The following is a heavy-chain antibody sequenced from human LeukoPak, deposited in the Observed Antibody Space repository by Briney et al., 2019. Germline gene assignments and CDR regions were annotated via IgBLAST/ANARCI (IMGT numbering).Heavy chain of an antibody. CDR1: GYTFTGYY. D-gene: IGHD3-3*01. Sequence: SVKVSCKTSGYTFTGYYMHWVRQAPGQGLEWMGGIIPIFGTANYAQKFQGRVTITADKSTSTAYMELSSLRSEDTAVYYCARAGVNYGFWKADYYYYYYYMDVWGKGTTVTVSS. CDR2: IIPIFGTA. CDR3: ARAGVNYGFWKADYYYYYYYMDV. J-gene: IGHJ6*03. V-gene: IGHV1-69*06.